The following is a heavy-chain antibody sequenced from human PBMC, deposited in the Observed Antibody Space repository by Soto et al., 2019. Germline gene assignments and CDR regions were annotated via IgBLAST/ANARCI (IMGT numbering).Heavy chain of an antibody. J-gene: IGHJ5*02. CDR2: ISYDGSNK. D-gene: IGHD5-12*01. V-gene: IGHV3-30-3*01. CDR1: GFTFSSYA. CDR3: ARGMSWLGWFDP. Sequence: PGGSLRLSCAASGFTFSSYAMHWVHQAPGKGLEWVAVISYDGSNKYYADSVKGRFTISRDNSKNTLYLQMNSLRAEDTAVYYCARGMSWLGWFDPWGQGTLVTVSS.